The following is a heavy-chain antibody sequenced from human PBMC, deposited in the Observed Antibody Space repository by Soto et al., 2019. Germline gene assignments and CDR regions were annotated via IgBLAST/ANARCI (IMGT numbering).Heavy chain of an antibody. Sequence: ASVKVSCKASGYTFTGYYLHWVRQAPGQGLEWMGWINPNSGGTHYAQKFQGRLTMTRDTSISTAYMELSRLTSDETAVYYCARSLSTIAARPDYWGQGTLVTVSS. J-gene: IGHJ4*02. D-gene: IGHD6-6*01. CDR2: INPNSGGT. CDR3: ARSLSTIAARPDY. CDR1: GYTFTGYY. V-gene: IGHV1-2*02.